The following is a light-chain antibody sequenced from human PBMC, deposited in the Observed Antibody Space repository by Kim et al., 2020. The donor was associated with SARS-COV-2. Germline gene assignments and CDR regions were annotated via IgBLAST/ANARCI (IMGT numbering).Light chain of an antibody. CDR2: GAS. CDR3: QQYHNWPPVT. Sequence: EIVMTQSPVTLSVSPGERATLSCRASQSISNNLAWYQQKPGQAPRLLFYGASTRATGIPARFSGSGSGTEFTLTISSPQSEDFAIYYCQQYHNWPPVTFGGGTKVDIK. CDR1: QSISNN. V-gene: IGKV3-15*01. J-gene: IGKJ4*01.